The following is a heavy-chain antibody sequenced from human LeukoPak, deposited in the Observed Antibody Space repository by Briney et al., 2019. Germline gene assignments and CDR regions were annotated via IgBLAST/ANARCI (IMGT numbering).Heavy chain of an antibody. CDR2: IYYSGST. J-gene: IGHJ4*02. D-gene: IGHD2-21*01. V-gene: IGHV4-59*01. Sequence: PSETLSLTCTVSGGSISSYYWSWIRQPPGKGLEWTGYIYYSGSTNYNPSLKSRVTISVDTSKNQFSLKLSSVTAADTAVYYCAREMWSAEGYYFDYWGQGTLVTVSS. CDR3: AREMWSAEGYYFDY. CDR1: GGSISSYY.